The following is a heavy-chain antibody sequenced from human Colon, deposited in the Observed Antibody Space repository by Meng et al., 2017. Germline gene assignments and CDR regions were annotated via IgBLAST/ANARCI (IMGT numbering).Heavy chain of an antibody. D-gene: IGHD3-16*02. CDR1: GGSVSSGIYY. J-gene: IGHJ4*02. V-gene: IGHV4-61*01. CDR3: ARGMTNGITFGGVIVN. Sequence: QWQEAGPGLVMLSETLSLTFTVSGGSVSSGIYYWSWIRQPPGKGLEWIGYIYYSGSTNYNPSLKSRVTISVDTSKNQFSLKLSSVTAADTAVYYCARGMTNGITFGGVIVNWGQGTLVTVSS. CDR2: IYYSGST.